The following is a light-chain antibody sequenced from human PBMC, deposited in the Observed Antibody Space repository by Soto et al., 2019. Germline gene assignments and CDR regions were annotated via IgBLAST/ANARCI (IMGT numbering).Light chain of an antibody. CDR3: CSFTSITTYV. CDR2: EVS. J-gene: IGLJ1*01. Sequence: LTHPASVSGSLGQSITMSCTGTSSDVGAYNYVSWYQQQPGKAPKLMISEVSNRPSGVSNRFSGSKSGNTASLIISGLQAEDEADYYCCSFTSITTYVFGTGTKVTVL. CDR1: SSDVGAYNY. V-gene: IGLV2-14*01.